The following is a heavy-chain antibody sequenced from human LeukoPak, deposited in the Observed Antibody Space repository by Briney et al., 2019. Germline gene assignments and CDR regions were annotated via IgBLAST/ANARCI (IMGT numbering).Heavy chain of an antibody. CDR3: ARRLTQYDCFDP. CDR2: TYYRSTWYN. Sequence: SQTLSLTRAISGDSVSSNSVTWNWIRQSPSRGLEWLGRTYYRSTWYNDYAVSVRGRITVNPDTSKNQFSLHLNSVTPEDTAVYYCARRLTQYDCFDPWGQGILVTVSS. D-gene: IGHD2-2*01. J-gene: IGHJ5*02. CDR1: GDSVSSNSVT. V-gene: IGHV6-1*01.